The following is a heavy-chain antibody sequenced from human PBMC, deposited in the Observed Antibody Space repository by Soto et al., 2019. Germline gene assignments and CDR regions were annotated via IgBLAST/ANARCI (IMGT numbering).Heavy chain of an antibody. CDR3: ADPEKDAFDI. V-gene: IGHV3-30-3*01. CDR2: ISYDGSNK. J-gene: IGHJ3*02. CDR1: GFTFSSYT. Sequence: PGGSLRLSCVASGFTFSSYTIHWVRQAPGKGLEWVAVISYDGSNKYYADSVKGRFSISRDNSKNTLYLQMNSLRAEDTAVYYCADPEKDAFDIWGQGTMVTVSS.